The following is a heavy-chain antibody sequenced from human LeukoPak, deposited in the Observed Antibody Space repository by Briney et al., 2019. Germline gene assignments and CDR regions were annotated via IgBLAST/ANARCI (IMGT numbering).Heavy chain of an antibody. CDR2: IYHSGST. CDR3: ARDLGPAATAIDY. CDR1: GGSISSSSYY. D-gene: IGHD2-2*01. V-gene: IGHV4-39*07. J-gene: IGHJ4*02. Sequence: SETLSLTCTVSGGSISSSSYYWGWIRQPPGKGLEWIGSIYHSGSTYYNPSLKSRVTISVDTSKNQFSLKLSSVTAADTAVYYCARDLGPAATAIDYWGQGTLVTVSS.